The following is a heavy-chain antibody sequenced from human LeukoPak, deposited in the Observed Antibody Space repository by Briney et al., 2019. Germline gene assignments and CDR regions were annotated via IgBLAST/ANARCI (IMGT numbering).Heavy chain of an antibody. CDR3: ASRGYSSGSDAFEI. D-gene: IGHD2-15*01. Sequence: GESLRLSCAASGFTFSNYGMHWVRQAPGKGLEWIAFIHYDGTNEYYADSVKGRFTISRDNSKNTLYLQMNCLRGEDTAVYYCASRGYSSGSDAFEIWGQGTMVTVSA. V-gene: IGHV3-30*02. CDR1: GFTFSNYG. J-gene: IGHJ3*02. CDR2: IHYDGTNE.